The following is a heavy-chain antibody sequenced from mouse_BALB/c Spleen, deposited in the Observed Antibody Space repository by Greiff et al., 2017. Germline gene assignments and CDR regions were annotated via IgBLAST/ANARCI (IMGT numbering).Heavy chain of an antibody. J-gene: IGHJ3*01. CDR2: ISYSGST. V-gene: IGHV3-2*02. Sequence: DVQLQESGPGLVKPSQSLSLTCTVTGYSITSDYAWNWIRQFPGNKLEWMGYISYSGSTSYNPSLKSRISITRDTSKNQFFLQLNSVTTEDTATYYCARSATGRGFAYWGQGTLVTVSA. CDR3: ARSATGRGFAY. CDR1: GYSITSDYA. D-gene: IGHD4-1*01.